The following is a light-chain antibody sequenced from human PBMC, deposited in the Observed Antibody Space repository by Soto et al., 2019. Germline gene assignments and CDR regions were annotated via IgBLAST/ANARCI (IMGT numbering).Light chain of an antibody. CDR1: QSVSSY. V-gene: IGKV3-11*01. CDR2: DAS. J-gene: IGKJ1*01. Sequence: EIVLTQSPATLSFSPGERATLSCMASQSVSSYLAWYQQEPGQAPRLLIYDASNRATGIPARFSGSGSGTDFTLTISRLETEECAVYYCQQRSHWPPTFGQGTKVEIK. CDR3: QQRSHWPPT.